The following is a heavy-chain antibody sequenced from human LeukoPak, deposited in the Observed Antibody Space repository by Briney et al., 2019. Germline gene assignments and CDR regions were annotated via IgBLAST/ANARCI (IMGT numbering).Heavy chain of an antibody. CDR2: VDPEDGET. CDR3: ATVGNTMIGR. V-gene: IGHV1-24*01. D-gene: IGHD3-22*01. Sequence: GASVKVSCKVSGYTLTELSMRWVRQAPGKGLEWMGGVDPEDGETIYAQKFQGRVTMTEDTSTDTAYMELSSLRSEDTAVYYCATVGNTMIGRWGQGTLVTVSS. J-gene: IGHJ4*02. CDR1: GYTLTELS.